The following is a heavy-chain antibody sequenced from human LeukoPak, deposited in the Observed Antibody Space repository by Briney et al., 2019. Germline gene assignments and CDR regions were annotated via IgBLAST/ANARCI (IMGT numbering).Heavy chain of an antibody. CDR1: GXTFDDYG. CDR2: ITWNGGST. D-gene: IGHD6-13*01. Sequence: PGGSLRLSCAASGXTFDDYGMSWVRQAPGKGLEWVSGITWNGGSTGYADSVKGRFTISRDNAKNSLYLQMNSLRAEDTALYYCARHRDSSSWYYFDYWGQGTLVTVSS. J-gene: IGHJ4*02. V-gene: IGHV3-20*04. CDR3: ARHRDSSSWYYFDY.